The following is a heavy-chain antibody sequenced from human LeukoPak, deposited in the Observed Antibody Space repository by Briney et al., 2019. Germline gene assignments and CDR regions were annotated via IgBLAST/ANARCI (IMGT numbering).Heavy chain of an antibody. V-gene: IGHV3-48*01. CDR3: VRDGSSWGNFDY. J-gene: IGHJ4*02. CDR2: LSSSSSVI. D-gene: IGHD7-27*01. CDR1: RCTFSTYA. Sequence: GGALRLSCAASRCTFSTYAMDWLRQAPGKGLEWVSYLSSSSSVIYHADSVKGRFTISRDNAKNSLYLQMNSLRTEDPAVYYCVRDGSSWGNFDYWGQGTLVSVSS.